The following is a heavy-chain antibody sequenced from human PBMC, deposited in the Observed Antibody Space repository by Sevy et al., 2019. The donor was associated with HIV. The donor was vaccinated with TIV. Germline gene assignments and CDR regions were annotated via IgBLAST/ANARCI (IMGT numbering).Heavy chain of an antibody. Sequence: GGSLRLSCIVSGISFTTSGMHWVRQAPGKGLEWVAVISYHGRDKFYAESVKGRSTISRDNSKNMLYLQMNSLRAEDTGVYHCAKDFTGYNGMDVWGQGTMVTVSS. V-gene: IGHV3-30*18. CDR2: ISYHGRDK. CDR3: AKDFTGYNGMDV. CDR1: GISFTTSG. J-gene: IGHJ6*02. D-gene: IGHD3-9*01.